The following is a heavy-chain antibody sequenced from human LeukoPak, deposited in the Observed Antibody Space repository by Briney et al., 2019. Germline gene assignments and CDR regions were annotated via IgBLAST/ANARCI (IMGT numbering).Heavy chain of an antibody. V-gene: IGHV1-69*05. Sequence: SVKVSCKASGGTFSSYAISWVRQAPGQGLEWMGRIIPIFDTVNYAQKFQGRVTITTDESTSTAYMELSSLRSEDTAVYYCARSGLGRYRSGRMGGFVYWGQGTLVTISS. CDR1: GGTFSSYA. CDR2: IIPIFDTV. CDR3: ARSGLGRYRSGRMGGFVY. J-gene: IGHJ4*02. D-gene: IGHD5-18*01.